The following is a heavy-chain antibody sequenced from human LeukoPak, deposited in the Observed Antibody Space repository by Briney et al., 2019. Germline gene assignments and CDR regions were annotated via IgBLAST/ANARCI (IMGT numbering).Heavy chain of an antibody. CDR3: AKDFPQLGPSFDY. Sequence: GGSLRLSCAASGFTFSNYWMTWVRQAPGKGLEWVANIKKDGSEKYYADSVKGRFTISRDNAKNSLYLQMNSLRAEDTAVYYCAKDFPQLGPSFDYWGQGTLVTVSS. CDR1: GFTFSNYW. J-gene: IGHJ4*02. V-gene: IGHV3-7*01. CDR2: IKKDGSEK. D-gene: IGHD1-1*01.